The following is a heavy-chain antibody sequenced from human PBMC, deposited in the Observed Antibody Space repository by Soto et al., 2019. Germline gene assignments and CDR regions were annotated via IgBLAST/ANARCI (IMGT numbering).Heavy chain of an antibody. D-gene: IGHD6-13*01. CDR2: IYYSGST. J-gene: IGHJ5*02. CDR3: ARGPYSSSWYWFDP. V-gene: IGHV4-31*03. CDR1: GGSISSGGYY. Sequence: PSETLSLTCTVSGGSISSGGYYWSWIGQHPGKGLEWIGYIYYSGSTYYNPSLKSRVTISVDTSKNQSSLKLSSVTAADTAVYYCARGPYSSSWYWFDPWGQGTLVTVSS.